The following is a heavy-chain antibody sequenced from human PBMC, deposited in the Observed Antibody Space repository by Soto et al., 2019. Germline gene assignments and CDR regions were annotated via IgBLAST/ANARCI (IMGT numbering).Heavy chain of an antibody. V-gene: IGHV1-3*01. CDR2: INAGNGNT. D-gene: IGHD3-22*01. CDR1: GYTFTSYS. Sequence: GASVKVSCKASGYTFTSYSMHWVRQAPGQRLEWMGWINAGNGNTKYSQKFQGRVTITRDTSASTAYMELSSLRSEDTAVYYCARDSSGYYYADWFDPWGQGTLVTGS. J-gene: IGHJ5*02. CDR3: ARDSSGYYYADWFDP.